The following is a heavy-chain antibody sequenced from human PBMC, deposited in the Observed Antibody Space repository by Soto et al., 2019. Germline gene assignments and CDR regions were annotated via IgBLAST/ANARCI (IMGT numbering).Heavy chain of an antibody. CDR3: ARNPLGHSEY. J-gene: IGHJ4*02. CDR1: GFTFSSYA. CDR2: ISVSGGST. Sequence: WGSLRLSCAASGFTFSSYAMSWVRQAPGKGLEWVSAISVSGGSTYYADSVKGRFTISRDNSKNTLYLQMNSLRAEDTAVYYCARNPLGHSEYLGKETLFTTSS. D-gene: IGHD7-27*01. V-gene: IGHV3-23*01.